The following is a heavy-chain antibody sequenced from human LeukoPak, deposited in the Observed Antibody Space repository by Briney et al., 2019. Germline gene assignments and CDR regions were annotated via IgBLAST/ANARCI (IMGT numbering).Heavy chain of an antibody. V-gene: IGHV3-53*01. J-gene: IGHJ6*03. Sequence: GGSLRLSCAASGFTVRSNYMSWVRQAPGKGLEWVSIIYGGGSVFYADSVKGRFTISRDNAKNSLYLQMNSLRAEDTAVYYCARGVVIPYYYYYYMDVWGKGTTVTVSS. D-gene: IGHD3-3*01. CDR1: GFTVRSNY. CDR2: IYGGGSV. CDR3: ARGVVIPYYYYYYMDV.